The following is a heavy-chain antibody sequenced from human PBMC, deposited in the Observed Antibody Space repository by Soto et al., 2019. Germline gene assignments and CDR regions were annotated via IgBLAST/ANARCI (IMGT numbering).Heavy chain of an antibody. CDR3: ARVSDFVVVPAAVSLDV. CDR1: GGSVSSGTYY. CDR2: IYHSGST. V-gene: IGHV4-61*01. D-gene: IGHD2-2*01. J-gene: IGHJ6*02. Sequence: QVQLQESGPGLVKPSETLSLTCTVSGGSVSSGTYYWTWIRQSPGKGLEWIGCIYHSGSTKYNPSLKSRVTISLDTSRSQISLGLSSATAADTAVYYCARVSDFVVVPAAVSLDVWGLGTTVTVSS.